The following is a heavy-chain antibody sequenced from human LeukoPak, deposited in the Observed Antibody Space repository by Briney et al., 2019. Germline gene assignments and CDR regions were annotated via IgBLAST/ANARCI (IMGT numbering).Heavy chain of an antibody. CDR1: GFTFTSYG. V-gene: IGHV3-30*03. D-gene: IGHD3-22*01. J-gene: IGHJ3*02. Sequence: GGSLRLSCVASGFTFTSYGMHWVRQAPGKGLEWVTFTSYDGINNFDADSVKGRFTISRDNSKNTLYLQMNSLRAEDTAVYYCARAKITMIVVVPDAFDIWGQGTMVTVSS. CDR3: ARAKITMIVVVPDAFDI. CDR2: TSYDGINN.